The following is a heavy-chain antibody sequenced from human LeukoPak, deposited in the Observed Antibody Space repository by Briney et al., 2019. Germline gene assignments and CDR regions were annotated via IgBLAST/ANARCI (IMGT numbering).Heavy chain of an antibody. V-gene: IGHV3-15*01. CDR2: IKSKTDGGTT. D-gene: IGHD6-19*01. CDR1: GFTFSNAW. Sequence: GGSLRLSCAASGFTFSNAWMSWVRQAPGKGLEWVGRIKSKTDGGTTDYAAPVKGRFTISRDDSKNTLYLQMNSLKTEDTAVYYCTADMDQWLVPQPDYWGQGTLVTVSS. J-gene: IGHJ4*02. CDR3: TADMDQWLVPQPDY.